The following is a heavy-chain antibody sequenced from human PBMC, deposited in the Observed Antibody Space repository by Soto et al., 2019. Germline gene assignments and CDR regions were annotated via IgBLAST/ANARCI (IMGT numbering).Heavy chain of an antibody. CDR3: ARVGLNVFRAANDSYTWLEP. CDR2: ISYHGNTE. Sequence: GGSLRLSCTASGFTFSHYALHWLRQTPGKGLEWVAYISYHGNTEKYADSVKGRFTISRDNYKKEVYLQMNSLRIEDTAVYHCARVGLNVFRAANDSYTWLEPWGQGTLVTVSS. J-gene: IGHJ5*02. CDR1: GFTFSHYA. V-gene: IGHV3-30*04. D-gene: IGHD3-3*01.